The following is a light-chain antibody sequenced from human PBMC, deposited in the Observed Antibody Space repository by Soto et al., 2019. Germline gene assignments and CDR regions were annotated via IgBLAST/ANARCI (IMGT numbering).Light chain of an antibody. Sequence: IVLTQSPETLSLSPGETATLSCRASQRFSSTYLAWFQQKPGQSPRLLIHGAFTRAPGIPGRFTGSGSGTDFPLTITGLEPEDFAVYYCQQYGSLSTWTFGQGTKVEIK. J-gene: IGKJ1*01. CDR3: QQYGSLSTWT. CDR2: GAF. CDR1: QRFSSTY. V-gene: IGKV3-20*01.